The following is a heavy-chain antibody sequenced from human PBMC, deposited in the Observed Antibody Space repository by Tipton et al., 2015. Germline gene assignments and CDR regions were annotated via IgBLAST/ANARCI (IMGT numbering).Heavy chain of an antibody. J-gene: IGHJ4*02. CDR1: GFTFSTYS. Sequence: SLRLSCAASGFTFSTYSMTWVRQAPGKGLECVSSISGSDGNTYYADSVKGRFTISRDNSKNTLYLQMNSLRAEDTAVYYCARGGSGSSIDYWGQGTLVTVSS. CDR2: ISGSDGNT. CDR3: ARGGSGSSIDY. D-gene: IGHD3-10*01. V-gene: IGHV3-23*01.